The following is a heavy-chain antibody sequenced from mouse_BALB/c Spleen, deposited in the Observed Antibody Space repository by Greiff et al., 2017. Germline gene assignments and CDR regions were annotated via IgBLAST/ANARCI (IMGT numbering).Heavy chain of an antibody. D-gene: IGHD6-1*01. J-gene: IGHJ4*01. CDR3: ARALSAMDY. V-gene: IGHV5-6-3*01. Sequence: DVQLVESGGGLVQPGGSLKLSCAASGFTFSSYGMSWVRQTPDKRLELVATINSNGGSTYYPDSVKGRFTISRDNAKNTLYLQMSSLKSEDTAMYYCARALSAMDYWGQGTSVTVSS. CDR1: GFTFSSYG. CDR2: INSNGGST.